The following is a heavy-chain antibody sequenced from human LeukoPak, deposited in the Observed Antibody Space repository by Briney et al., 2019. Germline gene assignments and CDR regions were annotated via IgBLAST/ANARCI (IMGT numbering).Heavy chain of an antibody. J-gene: IGHJ4*02. Sequence: GGSLRLSCAASALTFSDAWMSWVRQPPGKGLEWLAFIKYDGSGTGYEDSVKGRFTVSRDNSKNTLYMQMNSLRAEDTAVYYCAKDDRLRWSYYFDYWGQGTLVTVSS. V-gene: IGHV3-30*02. CDR2: IKYDGSGT. D-gene: IGHD4-23*01. CDR1: ALTFSDAW. CDR3: AKDDRLRWSYYFDY.